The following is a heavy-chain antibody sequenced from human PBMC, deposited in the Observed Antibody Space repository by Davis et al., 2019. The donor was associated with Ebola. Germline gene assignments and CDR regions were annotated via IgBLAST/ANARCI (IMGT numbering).Heavy chain of an antibody. D-gene: IGHD2-2*02. V-gene: IGHV3-74*01. CDR3: ARDDIVVVPAAIGYYYYGMDV. CDR1: GFTFSSYW. J-gene: IGHJ6*02. Sequence: HTGGSLRLSCAASGFTFSSYWMHWVRQAPGKGLVWVSRINSDGSSTSYADSVKGRFTISRDNAKNTLYLQMNSLRAEDTAVYYCARDDIVVVPAAIGYYYYGMDVWGQGTTVTVS. CDR2: INSDGSST.